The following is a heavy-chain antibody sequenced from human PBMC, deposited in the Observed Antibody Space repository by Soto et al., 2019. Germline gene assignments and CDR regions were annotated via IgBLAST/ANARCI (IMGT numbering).Heavy chain of an antibody. CDR1: GFTVSSNY. Sequence: EVQLVESGGGLVQPGGSLRLSCAASGFTVSSNYMSWVRQAPGKGLEWVSVIYSGGSTYYADSVKGRFTISRHNSKNPLYLQMNSLRAEDTAVYYCARSADRGSADYWGQGTLVTVSS. CDR3: ARSADRGSADY. J-gene: IGHJ4*02. V-gene: IGHV3-53*04. D-gene: IGHD3-10*01. CDR2: IYSGGST.